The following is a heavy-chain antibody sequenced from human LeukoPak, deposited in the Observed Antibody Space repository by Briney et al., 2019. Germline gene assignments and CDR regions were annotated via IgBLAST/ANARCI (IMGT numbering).Heavy chain of an antibody. Sequence: SETLSLTCTVSGDPISSYYWSWIRQPPGKGLEWIGSIYHSGSTYYNPSLKSRVTISVDTSKNQFSLKLSSVTAADTAVYYCARIPASKGYASSGYYYRWGQGTLVTVSS. CDR1: GDPISSYY. CDR2: IYHSGST. V-gene: IGHV4-38-2*02. J-gene: IGHJ4*02. D-gene: IGHD3-22*01. CDR3: ARIPASKGYASSGYYYR.